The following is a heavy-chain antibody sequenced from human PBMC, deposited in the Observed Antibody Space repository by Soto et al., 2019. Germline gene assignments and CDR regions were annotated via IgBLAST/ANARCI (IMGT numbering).Heavy chain of an antibody. J-gene: IGHJ3*02. Sequence: GGSLRLSCAASGFTFSDYYMSWIRQAPGKGLEWVSYISSSGSTIYYADSVKGRFTISRDNAKNLLYLQMNSLSAEDTAVYYSARTSGSAIFGVDHKLDAFDIWGQGTMVTVSS. CDR2: ISSSGSTI. D-gene: IGHD3-3*01. CDR3: ARTSGSAIFGVDHKLDAFDI. V-gene: IGHV3-11*01. CDR1: GFTFSDYY.